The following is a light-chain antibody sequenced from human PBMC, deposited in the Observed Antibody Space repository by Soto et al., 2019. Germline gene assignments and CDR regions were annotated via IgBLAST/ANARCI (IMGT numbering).Light chain of an antibody. Sequence: DIKMTQSPSSVSASVGDRVTITCRASQGIRDSLAWFQQNPGKAPKSLISAASILQSGVPSRFDGSGSGTDFTLTISSLQPEDFATYYCQQYERYPHTFGQGTKLEIK. CDR3: QQYERYPHT. CDR2: AAS. V-gene: IGKV1-16*01. CDR1: QGIRDS. J-gene: IGKJ2*01.